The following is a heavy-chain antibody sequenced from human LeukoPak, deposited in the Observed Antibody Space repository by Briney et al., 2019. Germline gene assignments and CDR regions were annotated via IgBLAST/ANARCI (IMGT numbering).Heavy chain of an antibody. V-gene: IGHV1-2*02. J-gene: IGHJ4*02. CDR1: GYTFTGYY. D-gene: IGHD3-22*01. CDR3: ARVDDSSGYFYALFDY. CDR2: INPNSGDT. Sequence: ASVKVSCKASGYTFTGYYMHWVRQAPGQGLEWMGWINPNSGDTNYAQKFQGRVTMTRGTSTSTAYMELSRLRSDDTAVYYCARVDDSSGYFYALFDYWGQGTLVTVSS.